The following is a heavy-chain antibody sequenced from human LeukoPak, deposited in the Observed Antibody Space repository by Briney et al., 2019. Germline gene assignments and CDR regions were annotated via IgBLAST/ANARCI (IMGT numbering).Heavy chain of an antibody. Sequence: PGGSLRLSCAASGFTFSSYGMHWVRQAPGKGLEWVAVISYDGSNKYYADSVKGRFIISRDNSKNTLYLQMNSLRAEDTAVYYCAKDQLRYPLDYWGQGTLVTVSS. CDR1: GFTFSSYG. J-gene: IGHJ4*02. CDR2: ISYDGSNK. D-gene: IGHD3-9*01. V-gene: IGHV3-30*18. CDR3: AKDQLRYPLDY.